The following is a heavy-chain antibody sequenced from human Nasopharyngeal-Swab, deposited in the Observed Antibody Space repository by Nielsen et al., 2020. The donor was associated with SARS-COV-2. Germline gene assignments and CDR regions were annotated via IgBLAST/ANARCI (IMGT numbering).Heavy chain of an antibody. Sequence: ASVKVSCKASGYTFTGYYMHWVRQAPGQGLEWMGWINPNSGGTNYAQKFQGWATMTRDTSISTAYMELSRLTSDDTAVYYCARESTRGWGDYWGQGTLVTVSS. J-gene: IGHJ4*02. CDR1: GYTFTGYY. V-gene: IGHV1-2*04. CDR2: INPNSGGT. D-gene: IGHD2/OR15-2a*01. CDR3: ARESTRGWGDY.